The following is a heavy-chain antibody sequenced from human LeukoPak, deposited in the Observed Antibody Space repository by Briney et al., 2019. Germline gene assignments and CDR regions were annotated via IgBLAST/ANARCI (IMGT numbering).Heavy chain of an antibody. J-gene: IGHJ4*02. CDR2: IYHSGST. V-gene: IGHV4-4*02. CDR3: ARLSGYCSSTSCKGDY. Sequence: SETLSLTCAVSGVSISSSNWWSWVRQPPGKGLEWIGEIYHSGSTNYNPSLKSRVTISVDKSKNQFSLNLSSVTAAGTAVYYCARLSGYCSSTSCKGDYWGQGTLVTVSS. D-gene: IGHD2-2*01. CDR1: GVSISSSNW.